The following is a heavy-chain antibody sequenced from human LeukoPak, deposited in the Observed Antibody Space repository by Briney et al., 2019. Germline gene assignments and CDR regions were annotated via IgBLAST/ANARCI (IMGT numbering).Heavy chain of an antibody. CDR1: GYTFTSYG. CDR2: ISAYNGNT. J-gene: IGHJ4*02. D-gene: IGHD3-10*01. CDR3: ARDVGITMVRGANFDY. Sequence: GASVTVSCKASGYTFTSYGISWVRQAPGQGLEWMGWISAYNGNTNYAQKLQGRVTMTTDTSTSTAYMELRSLRSDDTAVYYCARDVGITMVRGANFDYWGQGTLVTVSS. V-gene: IGHV1-18*01.